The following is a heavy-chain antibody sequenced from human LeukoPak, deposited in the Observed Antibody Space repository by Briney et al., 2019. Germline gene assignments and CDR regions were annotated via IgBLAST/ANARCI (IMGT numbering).Heavy chain of an antibody. CDR1: GVSISSSNSY. Sequence: SETLSLTCTVSGVSISSSNSYWGWIRQPPGKGLEWIGSIYYSGSTYYNPSLKSRVTISVDTSKNQFSLKLSSVTAADTAVYYCARWGTYYYGSGSYSGRQDQQDAFDIWGQGTMVTVSS. D-gene: IGHD3-10*01. V-gene: IGHV4-39*07. CDR2: IYYSGST. J-gene: IGHJ3*02. CDR3: ARWGTYYYGSGSYSGRQDQQDAFDI.